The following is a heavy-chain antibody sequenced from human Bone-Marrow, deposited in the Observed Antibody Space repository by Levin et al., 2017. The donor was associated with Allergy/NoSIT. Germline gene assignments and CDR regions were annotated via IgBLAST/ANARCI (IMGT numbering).Heavy chain of an antibody. CDR1: GFSLTNYF. Sequence: VASVKVSCKASGFSLTNYFMHWMRQAPGQGLEWMGLIDPSGTTTLYAQRFQGRITVTRDTSSGTVYLELNSLTTDDTAVFFCAREGAGAAKYFDYWGQGTLVTVSS. J-gene: IGHJ4*02. CDR2: IDPSGTTT. CDR3: AREGAGAAKYFDY. D-gene: IGHD2-15*01. V-gene: IGHV1-46*01.